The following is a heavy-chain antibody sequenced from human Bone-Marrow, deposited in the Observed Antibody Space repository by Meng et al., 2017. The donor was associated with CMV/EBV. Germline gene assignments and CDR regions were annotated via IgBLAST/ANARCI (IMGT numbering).Heavy chain of an antibody. CDR1: FTSFF. CDR2: IKPSGCST. Sequence: FTSFFVHWVRQAPGQGLEWMGIIKPSGCSTIYARRFQGRVTMTRDTSTSTVYMALSSLRSEDTAVYYCARDPPYCSGGSCYSGVYCDYWGQGTLVTVSS. J-gene: IGHJ4*02. V-gene: IGHV1-46*01. D-gene: IGHD2-15*01. CDR3: ARDPPYCSGGSCYSGVYCDY.